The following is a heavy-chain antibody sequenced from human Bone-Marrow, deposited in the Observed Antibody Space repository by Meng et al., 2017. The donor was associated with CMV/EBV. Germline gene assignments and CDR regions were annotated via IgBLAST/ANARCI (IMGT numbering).Heavy chain of an antibody. D-gene: IGHD1-20*01. V-gene: IGHV5-51*01. CDR3: ARREVGPNWNYFDY. CDR2: IYPGDSDT. CDR1: GYSFTSYW. J-gene: IGHJ4*02. Sequence: GGSLRLSCKGSGYSFTSYWIGWVRQMPGKGLEWMGIIYPGDSDTRYSPSFQGQVTISADKSISTAYLQWSSLKASDTAMYYCARREVGPNWNYFDYWGQGKLVTVYS.